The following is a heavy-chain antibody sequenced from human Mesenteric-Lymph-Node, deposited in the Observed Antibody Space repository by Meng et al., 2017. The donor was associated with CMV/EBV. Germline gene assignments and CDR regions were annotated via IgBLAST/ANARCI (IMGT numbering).Heavy chain of an antibody. V-gene: IGHV5-51*01. Sequence: GESLKISCAASGFSFASYWIGWVRQMPGKGLEWMGIIYPGDSDTRYSPSFQGQVTISADKSISTAYLQWSSLMASDTAMYYCARVEDYSGRPGPYDYWGQGTLVTVSS. J-gene: IGHJ4*02. CDR3: ARVEDYSGRPGPYDY. CDR1: GFSFASYW. CDR2: IYPGDSDT. D-gene: IGHD1-26*01.